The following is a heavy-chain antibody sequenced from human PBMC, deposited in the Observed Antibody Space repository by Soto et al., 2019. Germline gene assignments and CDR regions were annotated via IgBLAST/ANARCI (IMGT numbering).Heavy chain of an antibody. CDR2: ISSSGSTI. CDR3: AIVRFYASGSASNWFGR. V-gene: IGHV3-11*01. Sequence: QVQLVESGGGLVKPGGSLRLSCAASGFTFSDYYMSWIRQAPGKGLEWVSYISSSGSTIYYADSVKGRFTISRDNAKKSRYMQMTSLIAENTAVYYCAIVRFYASGSASNWFGRWGQGTRVSVSS. J-gene: IGHJ5*02. D-gene: IGHD3-10*01. CDR1: GFTFSDYY.